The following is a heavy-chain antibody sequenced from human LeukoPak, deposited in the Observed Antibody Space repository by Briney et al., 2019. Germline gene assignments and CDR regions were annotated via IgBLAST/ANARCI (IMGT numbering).Heavy chain of an antibody. V-gene: IGHV3-30*04. CDR1: GFTFSTYA. CDR3: AKASSGSSWGGYFDY. CDR2: ISYDGINK. J-gene: IGHJ4*02. Sequence: GGSLRLSCAGSGFTFSTYAMHWVRQAPGKGLEWVAVISYDGINKDYADSMKGRFTISRDNSKNTLYLQMNSLRVEDTAVYYCAKASSGSSWGGYFDYWGQGALVTVSS. D-gene: IGHD1-26*01.